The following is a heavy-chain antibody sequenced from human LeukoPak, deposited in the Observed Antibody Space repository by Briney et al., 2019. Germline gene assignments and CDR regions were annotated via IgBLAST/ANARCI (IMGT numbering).Heavy chain of an antibody. V-gene: IGHV4-61*05. CDR3: ARGVVAAPTNFDY. D-gene: IGHD2-15*01. J-gene: IGHJ4*02. CDR2: IFYSGST. CDR1: SASITSSPYF. Sequence: SETLSLTCTVSSASITSSPYFWGWIRQSPGKGLEWIGYIFYSGSTNYNPSLKSRVTLSVDTSKNQFSLKLSSVTAADTAVYYCARGVVAAPTNFDYWGQGTLVTVSS.